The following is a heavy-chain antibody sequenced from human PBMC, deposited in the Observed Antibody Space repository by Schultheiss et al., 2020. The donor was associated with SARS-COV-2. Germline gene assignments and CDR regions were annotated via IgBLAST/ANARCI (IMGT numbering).Heavy chain of an antibody. Sequence: ASVKVSCKASGYTFTGYYMHWVRQAPGQGLEWMGRINPNSGGTNYAQKFQGRVTITSDRSVSTAYMELSSLRSEDTAVYYCARATGTKQTIYYYYGMDVWGQGTTVTVSS. CDR3: ARATGTKQTIYYYYGMDV. J-gene: IGHJ6*02. V-gene: IGHV1-2*06. CDR1: GYTFTGYY. D-gene: IGHD1-1*01. CDR2: INPNSGGT.